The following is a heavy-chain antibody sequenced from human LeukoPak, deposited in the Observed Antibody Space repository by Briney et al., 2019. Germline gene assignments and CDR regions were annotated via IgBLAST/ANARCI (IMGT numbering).Heavy chain of an antibody. CDR3: AREQYSSSWVLDY. D-gene: IGHD6-13*01. CDR2: IWYDGSNK. V-gene: IGHV3-33*01. CDR1: GFTLSSYG. Sequence: GGSLRLSCAASGFTLSSYGMHWIRQAPGKGLEWVAVIWYDGSNKYYADSVKGRFTISRDNSKNTLSLQMNSLRAEDTAVYYCAREQYSSSWVLDYWGQGTLVTVSS. J-gene: IGHJ4*02.